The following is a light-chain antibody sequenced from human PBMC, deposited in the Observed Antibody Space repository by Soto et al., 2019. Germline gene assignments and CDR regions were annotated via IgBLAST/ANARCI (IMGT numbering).Light chain of an antibody. CDR3: SSYTSSSTLV. CDR1: SSDVGGYNY. J-gene: IGLJ2*01. V-gene: IGLV2-14*01. CDR2: EVS. Sequence: QSALTQPASVSGSPGQWITISCTGTSSDVGGYNYVSWYQQHQGKAPKVVIYEVSNRPSWISNRFSGSKSGNTASLTSSGLQSEDEADYYCSSYTSSSTLVFGGGTKLTVL.